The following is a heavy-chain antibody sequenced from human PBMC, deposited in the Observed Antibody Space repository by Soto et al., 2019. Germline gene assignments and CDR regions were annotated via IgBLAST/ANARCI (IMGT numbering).Heavy chain of an antibody. CDR1: GFTFSSYS. V-gene: IGHV3-21*01. J-gene: IGHJ4*02. D-gene: IGHD4-17*01. CDR3: ARGPTVVTPFDY. Sequence: EVQLVESGGGLVKPGGSLRLSCAASGFTFSSYSMNWVRQAPGKGLEWVSSISSSSSYIYYADSVKGQFTISRDNAKISLYLQMNSLRAEDTAVYYCARGPTVVTPFDYWGQGTLVTVSS. CDR2: ISSSSSYI.